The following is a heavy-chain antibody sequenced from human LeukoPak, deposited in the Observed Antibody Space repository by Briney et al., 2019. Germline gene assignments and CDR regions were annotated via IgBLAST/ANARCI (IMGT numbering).Heavy chain of an antibody. J-gene: IGHJ5*02. D-gene: IGHD3-10*01. CDR2: IRSKAYGGTT. CDR1: GFTFGDYA. V-gene: IGHV3-49*04. Sequence: GGSLRLSCTASGFTFGDYAMSWVRQAPGKGLEWVGFIRSKAYGGTTEYAASVKGRFTISRDDSKSIAYLQMNSLKTEDTAVYYCTVFRMVRGVITRFDPWGQGTLVTVSS. CDR3: TVFRMVRGVITRFDP.